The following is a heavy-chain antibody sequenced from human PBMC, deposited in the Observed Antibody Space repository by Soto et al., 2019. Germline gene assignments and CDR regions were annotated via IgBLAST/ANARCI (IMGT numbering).Heavy chain of an antibody. J-gene: IGHJ5*02. Sequence: SSVKVSFKASGYTFPSYGIHLVLHAPVQRLEWMGWINAANGDTKYSSKFQGRVTITRDTSASTAYMELSSLRSEDTAVYYCVRRHVSATGIDWFDPWGQGTLVTVSS. CDR1: GYTFPSYG. V-gene: IGHV1-3*01. CDR2: INAANGDT. D-gene: IGHD6-13*01. CDR3: VRRHVSATGIDWFDP.